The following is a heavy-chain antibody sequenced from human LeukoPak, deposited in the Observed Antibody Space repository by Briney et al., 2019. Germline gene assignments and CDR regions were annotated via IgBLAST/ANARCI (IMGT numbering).Heavy chain of an antibody. CDR3: ATDPTMILNAFDI. J-gene: IGHJ3*02. D-gene: IGHD3-22*01. CDR2: IIPIFGTA. Sequence: SVKVSCKASGGTFSSYAISWVRQAPGQGLEWMGGIIPIFGTAIYAQKFQGRVTMTEDTSTDTAYMELSSLRSEDTAVYYCATDPTMILNAFDIWGQGTMVTVSS. V-gene: IGHV1-69*06. CDR1: GGTFSSYA.